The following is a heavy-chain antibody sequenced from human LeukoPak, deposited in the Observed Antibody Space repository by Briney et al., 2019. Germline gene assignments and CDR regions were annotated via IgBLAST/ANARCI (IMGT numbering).Heavy chain of an antibody. J-gene: IGHJ4*02. CDR2: IDPGDSET. D-gene: IGHD3-22*01. CDR3: ARRGYDSGSYFNY. Sequence: GESLRISCKGSGYSFTSYWISWVRQMPGKGLEWMGRIDPGDSETNYSPSLQGHVTISADKSIRTAYLQWSSLTASDTAMYYCARRGYDSGSYFNYWGQGTLVTVSS. V-gene: IGHV5-10-1*01. CDR1: GYSFTSYW.